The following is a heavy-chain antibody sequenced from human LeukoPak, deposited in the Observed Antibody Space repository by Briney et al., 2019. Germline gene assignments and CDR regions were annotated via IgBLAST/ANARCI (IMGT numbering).Heavy chain of an antibody. Sequence: GGSLRLSCAASGFTFSHSYMHWVRQAPGKGLVWVSRIDNDGGTSYADSVKGRFTTTRDNAKNTLYLQMNSLRAEDTALYYCARDLNYNLDFWGQRTLVTVSS. J-gene: IGHJ4*02. CDR2: IDNDGGT. D-gene: IGHD5-24*01. V-gene: IGHV3-74*01. CDR3: ARDLNYNLDF. CDR1: GFTFSHSY.